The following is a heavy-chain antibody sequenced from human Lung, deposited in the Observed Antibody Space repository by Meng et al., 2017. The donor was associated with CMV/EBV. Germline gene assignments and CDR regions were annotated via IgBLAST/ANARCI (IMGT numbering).Heavy chain of an antibody. V-gene: IGHV4-30-4*08. D-gene: IGHD5-18*01. Sequence: QVQLQESGPGLVKLSQTRSLTCTVSGGSISSGDYYWSWIRQPPGKGLEWIGYIYYSGSTYYNPSLKSRVTISVDTSKNQFSLKLSSVTAADTAVYYCARALDTAMVTFDYWGQGTLVTVSS. CDR2: IYYSGST. J-gene: IGHJ4*02. CDR3: ARALDTAMVTFDY. CDR1: GGSISSGDYY.